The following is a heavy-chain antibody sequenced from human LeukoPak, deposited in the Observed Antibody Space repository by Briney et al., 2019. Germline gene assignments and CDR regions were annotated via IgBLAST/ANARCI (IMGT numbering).Heavy chain of an antibody. CDR3: ARADTAMVPPYYYYYGMDV. CDR1: GGTFSSYA. CDR2: IIPIFGTA. J-gene: IGHJ6*04. D-gene: IGHD5-18*01. Sequence: SVKFSCKASGGTFSSYAISWVRQAPGQGLEWMGGIIPIFGTANYAQKFQGRVTITADESTSTAYMELSSLRSEDTAVYYCARADTAMVPPYYYYYGMDVWGKGTTVTVSS. V-gene: IGHV1-69*13.